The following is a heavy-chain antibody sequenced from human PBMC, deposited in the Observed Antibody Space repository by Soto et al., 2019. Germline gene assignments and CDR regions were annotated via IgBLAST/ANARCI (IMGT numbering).Heavy chain of an antibody. Sequence: PSETLSLTCTVSGGSISSSRYYWSWIRQPPGKGLEWIGYIYYSGSTNYNPSLKSRVTISVDTSKNQFSLKLSSVTAADTAVYYCARAYSGSYFDYCGQGTLVTVSS. J-gene: IGHJ4*02. CDR3: ARAYSGSYFDY. V-gene: IGHV4-61*01. CDR2: IYYSGST. D-gene: IGHD1-26*01. CDR1: GGSISSSRYY.